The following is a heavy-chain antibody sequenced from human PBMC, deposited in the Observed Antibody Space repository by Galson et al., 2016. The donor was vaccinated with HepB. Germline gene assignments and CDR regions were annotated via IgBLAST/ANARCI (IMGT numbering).Heavy chain of an antibody. CDR2: IWYDGSNT. J-gene: IGHJ3*01. CDR3: AKDIRSSVTGWGKLDAFDV. D-gene: IGHD3-16*01. CDR1: GFTFSDYA. V-gene: IGHV3-33*06. Sequence: SLRLSCAASGFTFSDYAMHWVRQAPGRGLEWVAVIWYDGSNTYYADSVKGRFMIFRDNSKNTVYLQMNTLRVDDTATYYCAKDIRSSVTGWGKLDAFDVWGQGTMVTVSS.